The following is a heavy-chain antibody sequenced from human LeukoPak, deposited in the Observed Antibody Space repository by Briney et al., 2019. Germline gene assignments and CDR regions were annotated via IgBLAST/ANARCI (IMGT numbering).Heavy chain of an antibody. V-gene: IGHV3-23*01. Sequence: GSLRLSCAASGFNFKLSAMSWGRQAPGKGLEWVALISGSGSRGLGITGGNTYYADSVKGRFSISRDDSQNTVYLQMNSLRVEDTATYFCAKGRCGDSSCWYFDAWAKGTRVTVSP. CDR1: GFNFKLSA. D-gene: IGHD6-13*01. J-gene: IGHJ4*02. CDR2: ISGSGSRGLGITGGNT. CDR3: AKGRCGDSSCWYFDA.